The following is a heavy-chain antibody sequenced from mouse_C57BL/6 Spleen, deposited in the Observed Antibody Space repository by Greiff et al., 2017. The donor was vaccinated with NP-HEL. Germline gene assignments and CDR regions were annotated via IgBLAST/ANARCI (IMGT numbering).Heavy chain of an antibody. CDR2: IWSDGST. Sequence: VQLQQSGPGLVAPSQSLSITCTVSGFSLTSYGVHWVRQPPGKGLEWLVVIWSDGSTTYNSALKSRLSISKDNSKSQVFLKMNSHQTDDTAMYYCARHRGYDYDDAMDYWGQGTSVTVSS. D-gene: IGHD2-4*01. V-gene: IGHV2-6-1*01. J-gene: IGHJ4*01. CDR3: ARHRGYDYDDAMDY. CDR1: GFSLTSYG.